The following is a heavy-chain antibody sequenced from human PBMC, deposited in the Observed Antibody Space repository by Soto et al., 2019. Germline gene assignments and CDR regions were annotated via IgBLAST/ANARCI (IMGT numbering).Heavy chain of an antibody. J-gene: IGHJ6*03. Sequence: SETLSLTCTVSGGSISSGGYYWSWIRQHPGKGLEWIGYIYYSGSTYYNPSLKSRVTISVDTSKNQFSLKLSSVTAADTAVYYCARSLVATLNYYYYMDVWGKGTTVTVSS. CDR2: IYYSGST. V-gene: IGHV4-31*03. CDR3: ARSLVATLNYYYYMDV. CDR1: GGSISSGGYY. D-gene: IGHD5-12*01.